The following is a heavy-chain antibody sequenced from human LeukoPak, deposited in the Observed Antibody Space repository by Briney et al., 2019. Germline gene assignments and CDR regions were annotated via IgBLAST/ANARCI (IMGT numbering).Heavy chain of an antibody. CDR3: AKEQYYYGSGTPDY. CDR2: ISYDGSNK. D-gene: IGHD3-10*01. V-gene: IGHV3-30*18. J-gene: IGHJ4*02. Sequence: PGGSLRLSCAASGFTFSSYGMHWVRQAPGKGLEWVAVISYDGSNKYYADSVKGRFTISRDNSKNTLYLQMNSLRAEDTAVYYCAKEQYYYGSGTPDYWGQGTLVTVSS. CDR1: GFTFSSYG.